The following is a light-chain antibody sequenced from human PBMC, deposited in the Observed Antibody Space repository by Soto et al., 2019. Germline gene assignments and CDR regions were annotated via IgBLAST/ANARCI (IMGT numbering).Light chain of an antibody. CDR2: EVS. J-gene: IGLJ1*01. Sequence: QSALTQPASVSGSPGQSIPISCTGTSSDVCGYNSVSWFQQHPSKAPKLIIYEVSHRPSGVSIRFSGSKSGNTASLTISGLQAEDEADYYCNSYRHSTTLVFGTGTKLTVL. CDR3: NSYRHSTTLV. CDR1: SSDVCGYNS. V-gene: IGLV2-14*01.